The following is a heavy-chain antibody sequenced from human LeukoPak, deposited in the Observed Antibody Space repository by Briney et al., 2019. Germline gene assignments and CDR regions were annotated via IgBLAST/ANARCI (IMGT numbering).Heavy chain of an antibody. CDR3: AKDWNLPYGFDY. D-gene: IGHD1-1*01. V-gene: IGHV3-30*02. CDR2: IRYDGSNK. CDR1: GFTFSSHG. J-gene: IGHJ4*02. Sequence: GGSLRLSCAASGFTFSSHGMHWVRQAPGKGLEWVAFIRYDGSNKYYADSVKGRFTISRDNSKNTLYLQMNSLRAEDTAVYYCAKDWNLPYGFDYWGQGTLVTVSS.